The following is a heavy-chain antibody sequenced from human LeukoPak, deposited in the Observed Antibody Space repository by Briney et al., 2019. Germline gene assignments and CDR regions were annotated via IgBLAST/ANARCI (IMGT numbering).Heavy chain of an antibody. Sequence: SSETLSLTCTVSGYSISSGYYRGWIRQPPGKGLEWIGSIYHSGSTYYNPSLKSRVTISVDTSKNQFSLKLSSVTAADTAVYYCARSVAATNWFDPWGQGTLVTVSS. CDR1: GYSISSGYY. V-gene: IGHV4-38-2*02. D-gene: IGHD2-15*01. CDR2: IYHSGST. J-gene: IGHJ5*02. CDR3: ARSVAATNWFDP.